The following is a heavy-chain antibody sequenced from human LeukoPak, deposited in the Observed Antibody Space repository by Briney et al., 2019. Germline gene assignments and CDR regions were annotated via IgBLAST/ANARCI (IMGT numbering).Heavy chain of an antibody. D-gene: IGHD5-18*01. CDR3: ATTTAMVTGAFDI. V-gene: IGHV1-8*01. Sequence: GASVKVSCKASGYTFTSYDINWVRQAPGQGLEWMGWMNPNSGNTGYAQKFQGRVTMTRNTSISTAYMELSSLRSEDTAVYYCATTTAMVTGAFDIWGQGTMVTVSS. CDR2: MNPNSGNT. CDR1: GYTFTSYD. J-gene: IGHJ3*02.